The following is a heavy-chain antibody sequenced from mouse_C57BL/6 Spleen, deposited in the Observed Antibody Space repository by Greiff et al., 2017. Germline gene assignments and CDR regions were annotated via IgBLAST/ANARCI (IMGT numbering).Heavy chain of an antibody. CDR1: GYTFTSYW. CDR3: ARSDYGSSSDV. J-gene: IGHJ1*03. Sequence: VKLQQPGAELVKPGASVKMSCKASGYTFTSYWITWVKQRPGQGLEWIGDIYPGSGSTNYNEKFKSKATLTVDTSSSTAYMQLSSLTSEDSAVYYCARSDYGSSSDVWGTGTTVTVSS. D-gene: IGHD1-1*01. CDR2: IYPGSGST. V-gene: IGHV1-55*01.